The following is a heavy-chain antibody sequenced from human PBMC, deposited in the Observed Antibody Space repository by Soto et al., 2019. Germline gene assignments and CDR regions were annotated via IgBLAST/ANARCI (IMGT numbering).Heavy chain of an antibody. CDR3: ARGRIAIDP. CDR1: GGSFSGYY. D-gene: IGHD2-15*01. Sequence: SETLSLTCAVYGGSFSGYYWSWIRQPPGKGLEWIGEINHSGSTNYNPSLKSRVTISVDTSKNQFSLKLSSVTAADTAVYYCARGRIAIDPWGQGTLVTVSS. V-gene: IGHV4-34*01. J-gene: IGHJ5*02. CDR2: INHSGST.